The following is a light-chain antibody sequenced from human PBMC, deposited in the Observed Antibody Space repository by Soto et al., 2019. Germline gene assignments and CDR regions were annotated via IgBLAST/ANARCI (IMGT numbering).Light chain of an antibody. CDR2: GAS. J-gene: IGKJ4*01. Sequence: EIVLTQSPGTLSLSPGERATLSCRASQSVSSSYLAWYQQKPGQAPRLLIYGASSRATGIPDRFSGSGSGKDFTLPISRLEPADVAVYYCQHYDSSPLTFGGGTKVEIK. CDR1: QSVSSSY. V-gene: IGKV3-20*01. CDR3: QHYDSSPLT.